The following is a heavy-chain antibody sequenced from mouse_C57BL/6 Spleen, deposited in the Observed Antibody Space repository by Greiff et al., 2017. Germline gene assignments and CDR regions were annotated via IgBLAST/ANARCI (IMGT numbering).Heavy chain of an antibody. J-gene: IGHJ2*01. Sequence: EVKLMESGGGLVKPGGSLKLSCAASGFTFSSYAMSWVRQTPEKRLEWVATISDGGSYTYYPDNVKGRFTISRDHAKNNLYLQMSHLKSEDTAMYYCARGYYGSGPPYYFDYWGQGTTLTVSS. V-gene: IGHV5-4*03. CDR3: ARGYYGSGPPYYFDY. D-gene: IGHD1-1*01. CDR1: GFTFSSYA. CDR2: ISDGGSYT.